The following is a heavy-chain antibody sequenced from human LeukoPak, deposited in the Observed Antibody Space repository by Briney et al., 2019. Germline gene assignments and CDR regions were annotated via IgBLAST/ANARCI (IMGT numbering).Heavy chain of an antibody. CDR3: ASDSYSPEYFQH. CDR1: GFSVSNNY. D-gene: IGHD1-26*01. J-gene: IGHJ1*01. CDR2: IYSGGST. V-gene: IGHV3-66*01. Sequence: GGSLRLSCAASGFSVSNNYMSCVRQAPGKGLEGVSVIYSGGSTFYADSVKGRFTISRDNSKNTLYLQMNSLRAEDTAVYYCASDSYSPEYFQHWGQGTLVTVSS.